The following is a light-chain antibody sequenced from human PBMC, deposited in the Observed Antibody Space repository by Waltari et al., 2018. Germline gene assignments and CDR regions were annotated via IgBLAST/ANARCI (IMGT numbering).Light chain of an antibody. CDR3: GQGAHLPPT. Sequence: DVVMTQSPLSLPITPGQPASISCRSSQRLVPSNGNTYLSWYLQKPGQPPRLLIYQLPNRYSVVPDRFNGSGAGADFTLKISRVEAEDVGIYYCGQGAHLPPTFGQGTKVEIK. J-gene: IGKJ1*01. V-gene: IGKV2-30*02. CDR2: QLP. CDR1: QRLVPSNGNTY.